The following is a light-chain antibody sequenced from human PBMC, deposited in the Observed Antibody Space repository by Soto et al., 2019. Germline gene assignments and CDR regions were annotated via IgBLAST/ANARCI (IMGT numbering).Light chain of an antibody. CDR1: QSISNY. J-gene: IGKJ5*01. V-gene: IGKV1-39*01. CDR2: STS. CDR3: QQNYRTPVT. Sequence: DIAMTQSPSPLSASVGDRVTITCRARQSISNYLKWYQQKPGKAPKLLIYSTSTLQSGVPSRFSGSGSGTHFTLTISTLQPEDFATYYCQQNYRTPVTFGQGTRLEIK.